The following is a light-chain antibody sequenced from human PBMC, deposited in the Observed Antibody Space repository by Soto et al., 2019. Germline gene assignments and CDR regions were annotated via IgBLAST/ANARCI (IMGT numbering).Light chain of an antibody. CDR2: AAS. Sequence: DIQMTQSPSSLSASVGDRVTITCRASQSISSYLNWYQQKPGKAPKLLIYAASSLQSGVPSRFGGGGSGTDFSLTISSLQPEDFATYYCKQSRSFPLTFGGGTKVDI. CDR1: QSISSY. CDR3: KQSRSFPLT. V-gene: IGKV1-39*01. J-gene: IGKJ4*01.